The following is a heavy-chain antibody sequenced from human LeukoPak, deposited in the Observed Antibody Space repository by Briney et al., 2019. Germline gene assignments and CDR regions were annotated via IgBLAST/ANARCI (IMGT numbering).Heavy chain of an antibody. CDR1: GFTFSSYG. J-gene: IGHJ4*02. Sequence: GKSLRLSCAASGFTFSSYGMHWVRQAPGKGLEWVAVISYDGSNKYYADSVKGRFTISRDNSKNTLYLQMNSLRAEDTAVYYCAKSRPIRGYSYGYYFDYWGQGTLVTVSS. D-gene: IGHD5-18*01. CDR3: AKSRPIRGYSYGYYFDY. V-gene: IGHV3-30*18. CDR2: ISYDGSNK.